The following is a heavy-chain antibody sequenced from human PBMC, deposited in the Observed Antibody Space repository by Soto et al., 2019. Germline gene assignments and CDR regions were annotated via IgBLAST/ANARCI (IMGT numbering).Heavy chain of an antibody. CDR1: GYTFTSYG. CDR3: ARDIVVVPAAIVSGYYYYGMDV. V-gene: IGHV1-18*01. CDR2: ISAYNGNT. J-gene: IGHJ6*02. Sequence: GAAVKVSCKASGYTFTSYGISWVRQAPGQGLEWMGWISAYNGNTNYAQKLQGRVTMTTDTSTSTAYMELRSLRSDDTAVYYCARDIVVVPAAIVSGYYYYGMDVWGQGTTVTVSS. D-gene: IGHD2-2*02.